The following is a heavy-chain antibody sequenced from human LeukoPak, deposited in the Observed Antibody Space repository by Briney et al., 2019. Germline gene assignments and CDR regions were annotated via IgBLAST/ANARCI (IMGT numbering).Heavy chain of an antibody. Sequence: SVKVSCKASGGTFSSYAISWVRQAPGQRLEWMGRIIPILGIANYAQRFQGSVTITADKSTSTAYMELSSLRSEDTAVYYCARDLYYYDSSGYYPWGDYWGQGTLVTVSS. J-gene: IGHJ4*02. CDR1: GGTFSSYA. CDR3: ARDLYYYDSSGYYPWGDY. CDR2: IIPILGIA. D-gene: IGHD3-22*01. V-gene: IGHV1-69*04.